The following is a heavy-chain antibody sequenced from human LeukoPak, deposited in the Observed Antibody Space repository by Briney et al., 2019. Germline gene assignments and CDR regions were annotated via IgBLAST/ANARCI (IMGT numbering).Heavy chain of an antibody. CDR1: GFTFSTYA. D-gene: IGHD3-10*01. J-gene: IGHJ4*02. CDR3: AKVYHYGSGTSRYYFDY. Sequence: GGSLRLSCAASGFTFSTYAMSWVRQAPGKGLEWVSAISGGGISTFYADSVNGRFTISRDNSKNTLDLQMNSLRAEDTAVYYCAKVYHYGSGTSRYYFDYWGQGTLVTVSS. CDR2: ISGGGIST. V-gene: IGHV3-23*01.